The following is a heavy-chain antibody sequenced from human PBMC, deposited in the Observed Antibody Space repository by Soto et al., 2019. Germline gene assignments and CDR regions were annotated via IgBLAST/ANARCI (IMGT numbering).Heavy chain of an antibody. CDR3: ARLEGDYGYFDY. CDR2: IYYSGST. CDR1: GGSISSYY. J-gene: IGHJ4*02. V-gene: IGHV4-59*08. D-gene: IGHD4-17*01. Sequence: SETLSLTCTVSGGSISSYYWSWIRQPPGKGLEWIGYIYYSGSTNYNPSLKSRVTISVDTSKNQFSLKLSSVTAADTAVYYCARLEGDYGYFDYWGQGTLVTVS.